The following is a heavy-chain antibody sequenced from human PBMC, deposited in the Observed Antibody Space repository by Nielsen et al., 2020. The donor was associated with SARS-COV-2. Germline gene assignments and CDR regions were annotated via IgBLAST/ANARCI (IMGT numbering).Heavy chain of an antibody. CDR2: ISAYNGNT. CDR3: ARAGGYSGYDYNWFDP. D-gene: IGHD5-12*01. J-gene: IGHJ5*02. V-gene: IGHV1-18*04. Sequence: ASVKVSCKASGYTFTSYGISWVRQAPGQGLEWMGWISAYNGNTNYAQKLRGRVTMTTDTSTSTAYMELRSLRSDDTAVYYCARAGGYSGYDYNWFDPWGQGTLVTVSS. CDR1: GYTFTSYG.